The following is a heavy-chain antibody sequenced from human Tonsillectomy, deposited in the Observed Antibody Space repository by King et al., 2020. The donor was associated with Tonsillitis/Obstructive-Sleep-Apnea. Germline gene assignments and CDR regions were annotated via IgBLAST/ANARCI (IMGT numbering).Heavy chain of an antibody. CDR1: GFTFSSYS. CDR2: ISSSSSTI. V-gene: IGHV3-48*02. CDR3: ARGPRGSPLVCYYMDV. D-gene: IGHD1-26*01. J-gene: IGHJ6*03. Sequence: VQLVESGGGLVQPGGSLRLSCAASGFTFSSYSMNWVRQAPGKGLEWVSYISSSSSTIYYADSVKGRFTISRDNAKNSLYLQMNSLRDEDTAVYYCARGPRGSPLVCYYMDVWGKGTTVTVSS.